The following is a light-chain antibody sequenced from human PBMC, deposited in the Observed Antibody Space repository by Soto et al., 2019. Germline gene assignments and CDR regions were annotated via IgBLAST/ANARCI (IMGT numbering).Light chain of an antibody. CDR1: SSDVGGYND. V-gene: IGLV2-14*01. Sequence: QSALTQPASVSGSPGQSLTISCTGTSSDVGGYNDVSWYQQHPGKAPKLMIYEVSNRPSGVPNRFSGSKSGNTASLTISGLQAEDEADYYCSSYTSSRTRVFGRGTKLTVL. CDR2: EVS. CDR3: SSYTSSRTRV. J-gene: IGLJ3*02.